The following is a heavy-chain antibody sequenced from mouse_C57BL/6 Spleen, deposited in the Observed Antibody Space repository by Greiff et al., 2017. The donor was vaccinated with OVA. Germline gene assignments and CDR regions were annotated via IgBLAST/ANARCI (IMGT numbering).Heavy chain of an antibody. CDR2: ILPGRGST. CDR3: SNGTPYCAMDY. D-gene: IGHD4-1*01. V-gene: IGHV1-9*01. Sequence: QVQLQQSGAELMKPGASVKLSCKASGYTFTGYWIEWVKQRPGHGLEWIGEILPGRGSTNYNEKFKGKATFTADTSSNTAYMQHSSLTTEDSAVNYCSNGTPYCAMDYWGQGTSVTVSS. J-gene: IGHJ4*01. CDR1: GYTFTGYW.